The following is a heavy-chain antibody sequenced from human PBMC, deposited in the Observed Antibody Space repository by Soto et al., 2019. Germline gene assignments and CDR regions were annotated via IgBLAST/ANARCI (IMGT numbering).Heavy chain of an antibody. Sequence: QVQLVQSGAEVKKPGASVKVSCKASGYTFTNYDINWVRQTTGQGLEWMGWMSPKSGNTGYAQQVQGRVTMTRDTSISTAYMELSSLRSEDTAVYFCTRGPPNWGFDYWGQGILVTVSS. CDR2: MSPKSGNT. CDR1: GYTFTNYD. D-gene: IGHD7-27*01. J-gene: IGHJ4*02. V-gene: IGHV1-8*01. CDR3: TRGPPNWGFDY.